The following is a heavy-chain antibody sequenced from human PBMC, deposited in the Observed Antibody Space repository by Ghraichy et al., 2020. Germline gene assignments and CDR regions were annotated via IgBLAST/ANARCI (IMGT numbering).Heavy chain of an antibody. D-gene: IGHD3-9*01. CDR1: GVSISSNY. J-gene: IGHJ3*02. CDR3: ATSLTTHRDSFHI. Sequence: SETLSLTCSVSGVSISSNYWTWIRQPPGRGLEWIGYLYYGVSTNFNPSLKRRVTISLDTSVNQFSLTVTSVTAADTAVYYCATSLTTHRDSFHIWGQGTMVTVSS. V-gene: IGHV4-59*01. CDR2: LYYGVST.